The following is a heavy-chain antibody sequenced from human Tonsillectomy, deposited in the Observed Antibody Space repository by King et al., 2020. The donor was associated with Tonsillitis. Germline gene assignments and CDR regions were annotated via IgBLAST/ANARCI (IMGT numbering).Heavy chain of an antibody. J-gene: IGHJ4*02. CDR3: ARGPLLYDSSSVAF. V-gene: IGHV1-2*02. Sequence: AQLVQSGAEVKKPGASVKVSCKASGYTLTAYYMYWVRQAPGQGLEWMGWINPNSGGENYAQKFQGRVTMTRDPSISTAYMELSRLRSDDTAMYYCARGPLLYDSSSVAFWGQGTLVTVSS. D-gene: IGHD3-10*01. CDR1: GYTLTAYY. CDR2: INPNSGGE.